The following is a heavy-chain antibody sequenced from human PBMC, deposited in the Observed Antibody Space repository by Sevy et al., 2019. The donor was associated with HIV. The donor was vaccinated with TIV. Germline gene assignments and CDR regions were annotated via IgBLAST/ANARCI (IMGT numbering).Heavy chain of an antibody. J-gene: IGHJ4*02. D-gene: IGHD3-22*01. V-gene: IGHV1-18*01. CDR3: ATTKDYYDSSGSPFDS. CDR1: GYTFTTYG. Sequence: ASVKVSCKPSGYTFTTYGISWVRQAPGQGLEWMGWISTYNGNTNYAQKFQGRVTMTEDTSTDTAYMELSSLRSDDTAVYYCATTKDYYDSSGSPFDSWGQGTLVTVSS. CDR2: ISTYNGNT.